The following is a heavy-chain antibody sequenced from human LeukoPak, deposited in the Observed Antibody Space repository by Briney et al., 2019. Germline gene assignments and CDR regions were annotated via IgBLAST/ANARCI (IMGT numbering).Heavy chain of an antibody. D-gene: IGHD6-19*01. CDR1: GFIVSKNY. V-gene: IGHV3-23*01. J-gene: IGHJ4*02. CDR3: AKDLPWYGSGWSTY. Sequence: GGSLRLSCAASGFIVSKNYMSWVRQAPGEGLEWVSSISGSAGSTDYADSVKGRFTISRDNSKNTLYLQMNSLRVEDTAVYYCAKDLPWYGSGWSTYWGQGILVTVSS. CDR2: ISGSAGST.